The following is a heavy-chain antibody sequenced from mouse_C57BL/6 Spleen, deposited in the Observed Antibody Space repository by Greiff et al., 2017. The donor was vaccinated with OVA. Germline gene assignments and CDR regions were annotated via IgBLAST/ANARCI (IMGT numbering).Heavy chain of an antibody. V-gene: IGHV7-3*01. D-gene: IGHD1-1*01. CDR2: IRNKANGYTT. J-gene: IGHJ1*03. Sequence: EVMLVESGGGLVQPGGSLSLSCAASGFTFTDYYMSWVRQPPGKALEWLGFIRNKANGYTTEYSASVKGRFTISRDNSQSILYLQMNALRAEDSATYYCARYYYGSSDWYFDVWGIGTTVTVSS. CDR3: ARYYYGSSDWYFDV. CDR1: GFTFTDYY.